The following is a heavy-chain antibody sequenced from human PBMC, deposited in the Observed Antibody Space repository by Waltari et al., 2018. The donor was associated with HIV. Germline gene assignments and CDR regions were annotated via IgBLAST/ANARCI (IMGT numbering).Heavy chain of an antibody. CDR3: ARGLFGVGSNWFDP. D-gene: IGHD3-3*01. J-gene: IGHJ5*02. CDR2: IYYTGRT. Sequence: QVQLQESGPGLVKPSETLSLTCSVSGGSFISYHWTWIRQPPGKGLECIGYIYYTGRTNCNPSLKSRVTISVDTSKNQFSLRLRSVTAADTAVYYCARGLFGVGSNWFDPWGQGILVTVSS. CDR1: GGSFISYH. V-gene: IGHV4-59*01.